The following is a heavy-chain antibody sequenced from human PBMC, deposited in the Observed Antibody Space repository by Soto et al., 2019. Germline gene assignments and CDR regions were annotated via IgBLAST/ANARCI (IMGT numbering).Heavy chain of an antibody. Sequence: PGGSLRLSCAASGFTFSSYAMSWVRQAPGKGLEWVSAISGSGGSTYYADYVKGRFTISRDNSKNTLYLQMNSLRAEDTAVYYCAKDKVPMIVVVITTQLFDYWGQGTLVTVSS. J-gene: IGHJ4*02. D-gene: IGHD3-22*01. CDR2: ISGSGGST. V-gene: IGHV3-23*01. CDR1: GFTFSSYA. CDR3: AKDKVPMIVVVITTQLFDY.